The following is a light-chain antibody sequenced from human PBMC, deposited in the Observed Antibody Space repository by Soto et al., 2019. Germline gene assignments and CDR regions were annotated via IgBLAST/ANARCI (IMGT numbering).Light chain of an antibody. CDR1: QSVSNQ. V-gene: IGKV3-11*01. Sequence: EIVLTQSPATLSLSPGERATLSCRASQSVSNQLGWYQQKPGQAPRLLIFDTSNRATGIPARFSGSGSGTDFTLTISRLEPEDFAGYYCQQRLSWPITFGQGTRLEI. CDR2: DTS. J-gene: IGKJ5*01. CDR3: QQRLSWPIT.